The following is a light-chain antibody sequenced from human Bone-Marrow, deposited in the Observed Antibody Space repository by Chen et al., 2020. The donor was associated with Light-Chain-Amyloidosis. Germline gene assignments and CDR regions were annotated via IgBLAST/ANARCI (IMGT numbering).Light chain of an antibody. V-gene: IGLV3-21*02. CDR2: DDS. CDR1: NIGSTS. J-gene: IGLJ3*02. CDR3: QVWDRSSDSPV. Sequence: SYVLTQPSSVSVAAGQTATIACGGNNIGSTSVHCYQQTPGQAPLLVVYDDSDRPSGIPERLSGSNSGNTATLTISRVEAGDEADYYCQVWDRSSDSPVFGGGTKLTVL.